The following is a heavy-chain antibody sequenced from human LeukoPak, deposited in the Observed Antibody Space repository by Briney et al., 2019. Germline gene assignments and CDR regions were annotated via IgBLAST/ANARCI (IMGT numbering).Heavy chain of an antibody. V-gene: IGHV5-51*01. CDR3: ARLGGDNVRGNYFDF. J-gene: IGHJ4*02. D-gene: IGHD3-10*02. Sequence: GESLKISCKGSGYTFATYWIGWVRQVPGKGLEWMGVIYPGDSDTKYSPSFQGQVTFSADRSISTAYLQWSSLKASDTAMYYCARLGGDNVRGNYFDFWGQGTLVTVSS. CDR2: IYPGDSDT. CDR1: GYTFATYW.